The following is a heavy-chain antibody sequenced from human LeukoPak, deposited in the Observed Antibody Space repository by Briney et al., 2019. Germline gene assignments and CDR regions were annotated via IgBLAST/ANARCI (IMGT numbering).Heavy chain of an antibody. CDR1: GYTFTGYY. D-gene: IGHD5-24*01. V-gene: IGHV1-2*06. CDR3: ARGPDGKATSGLWFGY. CDR2: IYPNSGGT. J-gene: IGHJ4*02. Sequence: EASVKVSCKASGYTFTGYYMHWVRQAPGQGVEWMGRIYPNSGGTNYAQKFQGRVTMTRDTSISTAYIGLSRRRTDDTAVYYCARGPDGKATSGLWFGYWGQGTLVTVSS.